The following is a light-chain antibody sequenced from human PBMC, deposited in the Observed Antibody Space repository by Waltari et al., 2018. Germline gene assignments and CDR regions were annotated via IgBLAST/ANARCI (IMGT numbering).Light chain of an antibody. CDR2: GVT. CDR1: SRDVGAYNL. V-gene: IGLV2-23*02. CDR3: SSYTQSRTRV. J-gene: IGLJ3*02. Sequence: QSALTQSASVSGSPGQSITISCTGTSRDVGAYNLVSWYQQLPGRAPKLILSGVTKRPSGISVRFSCSKSGNTASLTISGLQSEDEADYYCSSYTQSRTRVFGGGTKLTVL.